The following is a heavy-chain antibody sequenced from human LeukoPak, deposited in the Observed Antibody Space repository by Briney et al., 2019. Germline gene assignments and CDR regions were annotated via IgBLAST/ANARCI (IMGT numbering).Heavy chain of an antibody. CDR2: FDPEDGET. V-gene: IGHV1-24*01. CDR1: GFTLSSYA. D-gene: IGHD5-12*01. Sequence: GGSLRLSCAASGFTLSSYAMSWVRQAPGKGLEWMGGFDPEDGETIYAQKFQGRVTVTEDTSTDTAYMELSSLRSEDTAVYYCATVFFRDKRGYSGYDPRGGWFDPWGQGTLVTVSS. J-gene: IGHJ5*02. CDR3: ATVFFRDKRGYSGYDPRGGWFDP.